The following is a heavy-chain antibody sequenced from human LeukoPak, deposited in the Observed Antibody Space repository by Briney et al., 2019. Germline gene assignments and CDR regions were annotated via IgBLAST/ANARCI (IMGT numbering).Heavy chain of an antibody. D-gene: IGHD4-17*01. Sequence: ASVKVSCKASGYSFTMYYIHWVRQAPGQGLEGMGIINPSGGSTSFAQKFQGRVTMTKDTSTSTVYMELSSLRSGDTAVYYCARGVDGDYGFDYWGQGTLVTVSS. V-gene: IGHV1-46*01. CDR3: ARGVDGDYGFDY. J-gene: IGHJ4*02. CDR1: GYSFTMYY. CDR2: INPSGGST.